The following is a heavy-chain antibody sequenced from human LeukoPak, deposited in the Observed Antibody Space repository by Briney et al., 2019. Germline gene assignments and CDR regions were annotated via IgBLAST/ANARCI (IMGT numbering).Heavy chain of an antibody. Sequence: SETLSLTCTVSGGSISSSPYYWGWIRQPPGKGLEWIGCIYYGGTTYYNPSLESRVTISVDTSKNQFSLKLSSVTAADTAVYFCARVGGSAVAGTSNWFGPWGQGTLVIVSS. CDR2: IYYGGTT. CDR3: ARVGGSAVAGTSNWFGP. V-gene: IGHV4-39*07. D-gene: IGHD6-19*01. J-gene: IGHJ5*02. CDR1: GGSISSSPYY.